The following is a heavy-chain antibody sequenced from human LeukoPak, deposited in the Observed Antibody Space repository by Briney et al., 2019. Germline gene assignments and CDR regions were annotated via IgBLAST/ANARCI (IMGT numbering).Heavy chain of an antibody. J-gene: IGHJ4*02. CDR2: INHSGST. CDR3: ARGRDIVVVPAAQDFDY. CDR1: GGSFSGYY. V-gene: IGHV4-34*01. D-gene: IGHD2-2*01. Sequence: SETLSLTCAVYGGSFSGYYWSWIRQPPGKGLKWIGEINHSGSTNYNPSLKSRVTISVDTSKNQFSLKLSSVTAADTAVYYCARGRDIVVVPAAQDFDYWGQGTLVTVSS.